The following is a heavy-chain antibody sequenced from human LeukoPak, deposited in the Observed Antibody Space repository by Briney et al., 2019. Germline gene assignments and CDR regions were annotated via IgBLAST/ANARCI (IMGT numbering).Heavy chain of an antibody. CDR1: GGSISSDIHY. CDR2: IYTSGST. J-gene: IGHJ4*02. Sequence: PSETLSLTCTVSGGSISSDIHYWSWIRQPAGKGLDWIGRIYTSGSTNYNPSLKSRVTISVDTSKNQFSLKLSSVTAADTAVYYCARHLYYGSGFDYWGQGILVTVPS. D-gene: IGHD3-10*01. V-gene: IGHV4-61*02. CDR3: ARHLYYGSGFDY.